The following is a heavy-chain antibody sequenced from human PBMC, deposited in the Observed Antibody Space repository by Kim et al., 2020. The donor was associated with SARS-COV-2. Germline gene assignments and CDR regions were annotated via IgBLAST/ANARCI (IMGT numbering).Heavy chain of an antibody. J-gene: IGHJ3*01. CDR3: VRGVAFDL. V-gene: IGHV3-7*01. Sequence: GTEEDDVDSVKGRFTISRDNTKRSLFLQMNSLRVEDAAVYYCVRGVAFDLWGQGTMVTVSS. CDR2: GTEE.